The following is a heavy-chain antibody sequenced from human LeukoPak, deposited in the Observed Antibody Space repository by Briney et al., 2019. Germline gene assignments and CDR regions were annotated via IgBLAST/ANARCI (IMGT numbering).Heavy chain of an antibody. V-gene: IGHV3-30-3*01. CDR3: ARSIAPVRAPYWFDP. CDR2: ISYDGSNK. CDR1: RFTFSSYA. D-gene: IGHD6-13*01. Sequence: GGSLRLSCAASRFTFSSYAMDWVRQAPGKGLEWVAVISYDGSNKYYADSVKGRFTISRDNSKNTLYLQMNSLRAEDTAVYYCARSIAPVRAPYWFDPWGQGTLVTVSS. J-gene: IGHJ5*02.